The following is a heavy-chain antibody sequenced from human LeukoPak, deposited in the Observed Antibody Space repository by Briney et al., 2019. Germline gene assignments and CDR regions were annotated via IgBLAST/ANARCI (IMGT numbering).Heavy chain of an antibody. D-gene: IGHD1-26*01. CDR1: GGSISSYY. V-gene: IGHV4-4*07. CDR3: ARGLRGSYWATHFDY. Sequence: SETLSLTCTVSGGSISSYYWSWIRQPAGKGLEWVGRIYTSGSTNYNPSLKSRVTMSVDTSKNQFSLKLSSVTAADTAVYYCARGLRGSYWATHFDYWGQGTLVTVSS. CDR2: IYTSGST. J-gene: IGHJ4*02.